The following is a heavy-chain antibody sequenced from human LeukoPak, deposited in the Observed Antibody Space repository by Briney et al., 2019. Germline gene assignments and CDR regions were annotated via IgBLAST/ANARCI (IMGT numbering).Heavy chain of an antibody. V-gene: IGHV1-46*01. CDR3: ARLYTATSDY. D-gene: IGHD2-15*01. CDR1: GYTFTSYH. CDR2: INPSGGST. Sequence: ASVKVSCKASGYTFTSYHMHWVRQAPGQGLEWMGIINPSGGSTNYAQKFQGRVTMTRDMSASTVYMELSSLRSEDTAVYYCARLYTATSDYWGQGTLVTVSS. J-gene: IGHJ4*02.